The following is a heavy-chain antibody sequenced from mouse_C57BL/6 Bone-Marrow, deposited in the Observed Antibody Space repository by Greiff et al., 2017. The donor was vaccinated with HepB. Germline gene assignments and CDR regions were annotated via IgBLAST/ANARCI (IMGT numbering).Heavy chain of an antibody. D-gene: IGHD2-1*01. Sequence: QVQLQQPGAELVKPGASVKMSCKASGYTFTSYWITWVKQRPGQGLEWIGDIYPGSGSTNYNEKFKSKATLTVDTPSSTASMQLSSLTSEDAAVYYCARDYGNYEAYWGQGTLVTVSA. CDR1: GYTFTSYW. J-gene: IGHJ3*01. V-gene: IGHV1-55*01. CDR3: ARDYGNYEAY. CDR2: IYPGSGST.